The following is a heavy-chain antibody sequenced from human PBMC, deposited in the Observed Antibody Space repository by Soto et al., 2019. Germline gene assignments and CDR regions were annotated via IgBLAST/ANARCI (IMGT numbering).Heavy chain of an antibody. Sequence: QVQLVQSGAEVKMPGSSVKVSCKASGDTFSSYAITWVRQAPGQGLEWMGGIIPVFDKADYAQKFQDRLTISADESTSTAYRELSSLRSDDTAVYFCARVRLGQGYGIDVWGQGSTVPASS. CDR3: ARVRLGQGYGIDV. D-gene: IGHD3-16*01. CDR2: IIPVFDKA. V-gene: IGHV1-69*01. CDR1: GDTFSSYA. J-gene: IGHJ6*02.